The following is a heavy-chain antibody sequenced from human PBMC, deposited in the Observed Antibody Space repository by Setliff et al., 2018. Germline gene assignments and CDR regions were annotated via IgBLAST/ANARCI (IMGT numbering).Heavy chain of an antibody. CDR1: TASMTYYY. CDR3: ARAPLQPAERTFDH. V-gene: IGHV4-59*08. CDR2: VYDTGST. J-gene: IGHJ4*02. Sequence: SETLSLTCSVSTASMTYYYWSWIRQPPGKGLEWIGHVYDTGSTKYSPSLKGRVTISMDTSVNEFSLRLTSVTAADTAVYYCARAPLQPAERTFDHWGPGTLVTVSS.